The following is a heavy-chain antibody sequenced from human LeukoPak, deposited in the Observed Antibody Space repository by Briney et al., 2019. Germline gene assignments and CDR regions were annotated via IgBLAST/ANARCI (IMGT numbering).Heavy chain of an antibody. CDR3: ARGNGDYMSNWFDP. V-gene: IGHV4-30-4*01. D-gene: IGHD4-17*01. CDR2: IYYSGST. J-gene: IGHJ5*02. Sequence: SQTLSLTCTVSGGSISSGDYYWSWIRQPPGKGLEWIGYIYYSGSTYYNPSLKSRVTISVDTSKNQFSLKLSSVTAADTAVYYCARGNGDYMSNWFDPWGQGTLVTVSS. CDR1: GGSISSGDYY.